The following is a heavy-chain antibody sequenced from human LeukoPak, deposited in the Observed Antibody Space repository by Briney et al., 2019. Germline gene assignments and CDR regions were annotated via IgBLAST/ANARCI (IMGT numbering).Heavy chain of an antibody. D-gene: IGHD3-9*01. V-gene: IGHV4-31*03. Sequence: PSETLSLTCTVSGASISSGGYFWSWIRQHPGKGLEWIGYIHYSGSAYYDPSLESRVLISVDTSKNQSFLKLSSVTAADTAVYFCAGGRLTSYYCWFDPWGQGTLVTVSS. J-gene: IGHJ5*02. CDR1: GASISSGGYF. CDR2: IHYSGSA. CDR3: AGGRLTSYYCWFDP.